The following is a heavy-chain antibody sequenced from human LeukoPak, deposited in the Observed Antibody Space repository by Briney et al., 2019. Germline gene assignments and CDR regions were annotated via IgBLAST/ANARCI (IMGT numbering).Heavy chain of an antibody. V-gene: IGHV3-30-3*01. J-gene: IGHJ4*02. D-gene: IGHD2-2*01. CDR3: ARGTSY. CDR2: ISYGGSNK. Sequence: GSLRLSCAASGFTFSSYAMHWVRQAPGKGLEWVAVISYGGSNKYYADSVKGRFTISRDNSKNTLYLQMNSLRAEDTAVYYCARGTSYWGQGTLVTVSS. CDR1: GFTFSSYA.